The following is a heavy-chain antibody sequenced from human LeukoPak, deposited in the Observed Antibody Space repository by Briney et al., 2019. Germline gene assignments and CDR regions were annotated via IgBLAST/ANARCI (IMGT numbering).Heavy chain of an antibody. V-gene: IGHV4-59*01. CDR3: ARVAGYYYGSWKNWFDP. CDR1: GGSISSYY. CDR2: IYYSGST. J-gene: IGHJ5*02. Sequence: SETLSLTCTVSGGSISSYYWSWIRQPPEKGLEWIGYIYYSGSTNYNPSLKSRVTISVDTSKNQFSLKLSSVTAADTAVYYCARVAGYYYGSWKNWFDPWGQGTLVTVSS. D-gene: IGHD3-10*01.